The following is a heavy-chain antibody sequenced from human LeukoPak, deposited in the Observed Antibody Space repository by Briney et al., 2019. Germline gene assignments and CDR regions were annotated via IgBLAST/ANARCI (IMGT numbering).Heavy chain of an antibody. J-gene: IGHJ6*02. V-gene: IGHV3-30-3*01. CDR3: ARSYGDTGMGWVMHV. CDR2: ISYDGSKK. Sequence: RSLCPSCAAYGFTFDSYATHWVRQAPGKGLEWVAVISYDGSKKYYADSVKGRFTISRDNSKNTLYQQMNSLRAEDTAVYYCARSYGDTGMGWVMHVWGQGSKLTDSS. D-gene: IGHD4-17*01. CDR1: GFTFDSYA.